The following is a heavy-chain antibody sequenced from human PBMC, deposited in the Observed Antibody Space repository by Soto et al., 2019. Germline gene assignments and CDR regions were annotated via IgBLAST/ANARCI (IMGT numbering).Heavy chain of an antibody. V-gene: IGHV3-23*01. CDR1: GFTFSSYA. CDR2: ISGSGGST. J-gene: IGHJ4*02. D-gene: IGHD3-10*01. CDR3: AKTPMVRGIFDY. Sequence: PGGSLRLSCAASGFTFSSYAMSWVRQAPGKGLEWVSAISGSGGSTYYADSVKGRFTNSRDNSKNTLYLQMNSLRAEDTAVYYCAKTPMVRGIFDYWGQGTLVTVSS.